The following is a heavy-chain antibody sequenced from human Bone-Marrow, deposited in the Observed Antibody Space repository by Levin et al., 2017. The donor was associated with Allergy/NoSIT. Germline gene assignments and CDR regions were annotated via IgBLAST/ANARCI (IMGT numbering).Heavy chain of an antibody. CDR1: GFSLTSTAVG. J-gene: IGHJ4*02. D-gene: IGHD3-22*01. CDR2: IYWNDDK. Sequence: SGPTLVKPTQTLTLTCTFSGFSLTSTAVGVGWIRQPPGKALEWLAFIYWNDDKQYSPSLRSRLTITKDTSKNQVVLTMTNMDPVDTATYYCANSRGWLFDSWGQGILVTVSS. V-gene: IGHV2-5*01. CDR3: ANSRGWLFDS.